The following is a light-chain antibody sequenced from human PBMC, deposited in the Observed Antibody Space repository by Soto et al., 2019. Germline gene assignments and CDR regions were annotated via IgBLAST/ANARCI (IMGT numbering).Light chain of an antibody. Sequence: EIVLTQSPATLSSFPGDRVTLSCRASQSLSRFLAWYQQKPGQAPRLLIYDASNRATGVPARFSGSGSGTDFTLTISSLEPEDFAVYYCQQRTNWLTFGGGTKVDIK. CDR3: QQRTNWLT. V-gene: IGKV3-11*01. J-gene: IGKJ4*01. CDR1: QSLSRF. CDR2: DAS.